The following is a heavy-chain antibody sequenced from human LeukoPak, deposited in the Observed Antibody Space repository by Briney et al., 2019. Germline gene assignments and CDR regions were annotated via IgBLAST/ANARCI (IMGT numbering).Heavy chain of an antibody. Sequence: GSLRLSWAASGFPFSSYGMHWVRQGPGKGLGGGAVIWYDGSNKYYADSVKGRFTISRDNSKNTLYLQMNSLRAEDTAVYYCARDFMLDSPGFDYWGQGTLVTVSS. D-gene: IGHD3/OR15-3a*01. J-gene: IGHJ4*02. CDR3: ARDFMLDSPGFDY. CDR1: GFPFSSYG. V-gene: IGHV3-33*01. CDR2: IWYDGSNK.